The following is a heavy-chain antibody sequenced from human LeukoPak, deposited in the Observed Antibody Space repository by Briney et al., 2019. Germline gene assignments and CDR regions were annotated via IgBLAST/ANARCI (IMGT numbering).Heavy chain of an antibody. CDR2: IYPGDSDT. V-gene: IGHV5-51*01. D-gene: IGHD2-15*01. CDR1: GYSFTSYW. CDR3: ARAGYCSGGSCYWDDAFDI. J-gene: IGHJ3*02. Sequence: GESLKISCKGSGYSFTSYWIGWVRQMPRKGLEWMGIIYPGDSDTRYSPSFQGQVTISADKSISTAYLQWSSLKASDTAMYYCARAGYCSGGSCYWDDAFDIWGQGTMVTVSS.